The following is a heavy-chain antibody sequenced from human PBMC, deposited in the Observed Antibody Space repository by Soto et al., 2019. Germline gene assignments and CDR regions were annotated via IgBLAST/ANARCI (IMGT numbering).Heavy chain of an antibody. J-gene: IGHJ4*02. CDR3: ARGRLFLTTSGLAITYFDY. V-gene: IGHV3-21*01. D-gene: IGHD3-3*01. CDR1: GFTFSSYS. Sequence: PGGSLRLSCAASGFTFSSYSMNWVRQAPGKGLEWVSSISSSSYIYYADSVKGRFTISRDNAKNSLYLQMNSLRAEDTAVYYCARGRLFLTTSGLAITYFDYWGQGTLVTVSS. CDR2: ISSSSYI.